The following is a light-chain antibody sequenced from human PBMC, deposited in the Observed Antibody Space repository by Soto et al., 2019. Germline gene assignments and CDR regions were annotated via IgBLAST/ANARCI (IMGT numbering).Light chain of an antibody. CDR1: QAITNN. J-gene: IGKJ5*01. CDR2: EES. CDR3: QQSFSTPT. Sequence: DIQLTQSPSFLSASVGDRVTITCRASQAITNNLAQYQQKPGNPPKLLIYEESNLQSGVPSRFSGSGSGTDFTLTISSLQPEDFATYYCQQSFSTPTFGQGTRLEIK. V-gene: IGKV1-39*01.